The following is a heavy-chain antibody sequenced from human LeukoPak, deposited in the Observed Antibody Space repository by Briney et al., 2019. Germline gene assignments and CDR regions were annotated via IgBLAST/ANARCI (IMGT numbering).Heavy chain of an antibody. CDR3: ARVVDTAMVGGAFDI. CDR2: ISSSSSYI. D-gene: IGHD5-18*01. V-gene: IGHV3-21*01. J-gene: IGHJ3*02. CDR1: GFTFSSYS. Sequence: GGSLRLSCAASGFTFSSYSMNWVRQAPGKGLEWVSSISSSSSYIYYADSVKGRFTISRDNAKNSLYLQMNSLRAEDTAVYYCARVVDTAMVGGAFDIWGQGTMVTVSS.